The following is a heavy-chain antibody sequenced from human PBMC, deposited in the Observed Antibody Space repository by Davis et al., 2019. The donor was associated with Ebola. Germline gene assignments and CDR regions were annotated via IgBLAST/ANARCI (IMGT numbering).Heavy chain of an antibody. CDR2: IKQDGSEM. D-gene: IGHD4-17*01. V-gene: IGHV3-7*01. Sequence: GESLKISCAASGLSFSNYWMTWVRLAPGKGPEWVANIKQDGSEMYYVDSVKGRFTISRDNAKNSLYLQMNSLRAEDTAVYYCARADYGDYWVDYWGQGTLVTVSS. J-gene: IGHJ4*02. CDR3: ARADYGDYWVDY. CDR1: GLSFSNYW.